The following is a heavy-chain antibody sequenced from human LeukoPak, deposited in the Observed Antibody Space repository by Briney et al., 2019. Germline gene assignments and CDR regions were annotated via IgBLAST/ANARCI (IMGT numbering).Heavy chain of an antibody. J-gene: IGHJ6*03. CDR1: GFTLSIYW. CDR3: ARVFGAGTYYNYYMGV. CDR2: IKQDGSEK. D-gene: IGHD3-10*02. V-gene: IGHV3-7*01. Sequence: GGSLRLSCAASGFTLSIYWMSWVRQAPGKGLEWVANIKQDGSEKYYVDSVKGRFTISRDNAKNSLYLQMNRLGAEDTAVYYCARVFGAGTYYNYYMGVWGKGTTVTVSS.